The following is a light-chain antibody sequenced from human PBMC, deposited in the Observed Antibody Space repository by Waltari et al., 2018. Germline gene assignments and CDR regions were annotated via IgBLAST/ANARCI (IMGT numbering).Light chain of an antibody. Sequence: EIVMRQSPAARSVSSGDRATLSCRASQSVSSKLAWYQQKPGQAPRLLIYGASTRATGIPARVSGSGSGTEFTLTISSLQSEDFAIYYCQQYNKWPRTFGQGTKVAIK. CDR2: GAS. J-gene: IGKJ1*01. V-gene: IGKV3-15*01. CDR3: QQYNKWPRT. CDR1: QSVSSK.